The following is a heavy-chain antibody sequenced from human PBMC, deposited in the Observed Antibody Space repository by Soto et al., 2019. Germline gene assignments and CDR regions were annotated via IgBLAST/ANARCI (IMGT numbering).Heavy chain of an antibody. J-gene: IGHJ6*02. CDR2: ISAYNGNT. V-gene: IGHV1-18*01. Sequence: ASVKVSCKASGYTFTSYGISWVRQAPGQGLEWMGWISAYNGNTNYAQKLQGRVTMTTDTSTSTAYMELRSLRSDDTAVYYCAREVSSSSWYVPATYGMDVWGQGTTVIVSS. CDR1: GYTFTSYG. D-gene: IGHD6-13*01. CDR3: AREVSSSSWYVPATYGMDV.